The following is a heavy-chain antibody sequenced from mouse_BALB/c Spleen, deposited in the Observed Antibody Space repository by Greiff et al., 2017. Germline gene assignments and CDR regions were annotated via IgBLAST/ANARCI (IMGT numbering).Heavy chain of an antibody. Sequence: EVKVVESGGGLVQPGGSRKLSCAASGFTFSSFGMHWVRQAPEKGLEWVAYISSGSSTIYYADTVKGRFTISRDNPKNTLFLQMTSLRSEDTAMYYCARWGSSYNWGQGTLVTVSA. D-gene: IGHD1-1*01. V-gene: IGHV5-17*02. CDR3: ARWGSSYN. CDR1: GFTFSSFG. CDR2: ISSGSSTI. J-gene: IGHJ3*01.